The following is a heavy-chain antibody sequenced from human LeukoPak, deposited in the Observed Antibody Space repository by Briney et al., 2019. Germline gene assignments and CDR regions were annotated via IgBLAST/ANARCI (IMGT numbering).Heavy chain of an antibody. Sequence: GASVKVSCKASGGTFSSYAISWVRQAPGQGLEWMGGIIPIFGTANYAQKFQGRVTITADESTSTAYMELSSLRSEDTAVYYCARVGRGTVVVVAAHPDWDDYYFDYWGQGTLVTVSS. CDR1: GGTFSSYA. CDR2: IIPIFGTA. CDR3: ARVGRGTVVVVAAHPDWDDYYFDY. D-gene: IGHD2-15*01. V-gene: IGHV1-69*13. J-gene: IGHJ4*02.